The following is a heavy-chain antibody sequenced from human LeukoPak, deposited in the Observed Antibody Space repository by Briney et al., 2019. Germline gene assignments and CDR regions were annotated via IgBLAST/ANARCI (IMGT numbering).Heavy chain of an antibody. V-gene: IGHV3-11*01. J-gene: IGHJ4*02. Sequence: SGGSLRLSCTASGFTFSDYYMSWIRQAPGKGLEWVSYISSSGSTIYYADSVKGRFTISRDNAKNSLYLQMNSLRAEDTAVYYCARDKYSGSYAPKRHLSGHDYWGQGTLVTVSS. D-gene: IGHD1-26*01. CDR2: ISSSGSTI. CDR1: GFTFSDYY. CDR3: ARDKYSGSYAPKRHLSGHDY.